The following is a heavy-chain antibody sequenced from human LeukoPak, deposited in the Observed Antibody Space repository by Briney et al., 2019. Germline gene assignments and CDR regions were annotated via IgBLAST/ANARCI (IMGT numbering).Heavy chain of an antibody. CDR3: ARVRLGFGKFRNRFDP. V-gene: IGHV4-39*07. Sequence: SETLSLTCTVSGGSISSSSYYWGWIRQPPGKGLEWIGSIYYSGSTYYNPSLKSRVTILVDTSKNQFSLKVTSVTAADTAVYYCARVRLGFGKFRNRFDPWGQGALVTVSS. J-gene: IGHJ5*02. D-gene: IGHD3-10*01. CDR1: GGSISSSSYY. CDR2: IYYSGST.